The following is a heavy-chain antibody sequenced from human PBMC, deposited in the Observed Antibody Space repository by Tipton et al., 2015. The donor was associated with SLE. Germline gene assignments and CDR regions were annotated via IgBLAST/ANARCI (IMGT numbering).Heavy chain of an antibody. Sequence: TLSLTCTVSGDSITSDYWTWIRQPPGKGLEWIGYISYSGSTNYNPSVRSRVSISLDTSKNQFSLKVKSVTTADTAVYYCARFHLKSYYEFDSWGQGTLVTVSS. CDR1: GDSITSDY. CDR3: ARFHLKSYYEFDS. D-gene: IGHD1-26*01. J-gene: IGHJ5*01. V-gene: IGHV4-59*01. CDR2: ISYSGST.